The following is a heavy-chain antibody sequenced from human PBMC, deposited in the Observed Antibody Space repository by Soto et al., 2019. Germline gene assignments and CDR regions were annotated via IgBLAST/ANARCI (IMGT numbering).Heavy chain of an antibody. V-gene: IGHV3-30-3*01. J-gene: IGHJ6*02. CDR2: ISYDGSNK. Sequence: PGGSLRLSCAASGFTFSSYAMHWVRQAPGKGLEWVAVISYDGSNKYYADSVKGRFTISRDNSKNTLYLQMNSLRAEDTAVYYCARDQELSHYYYYYGMDVWGQGTTVTVSS. CDR3: ARDQELSHYYYYYGMDV. CDR1: GFTFSSYA. D-gene: IGHD1-7*01.